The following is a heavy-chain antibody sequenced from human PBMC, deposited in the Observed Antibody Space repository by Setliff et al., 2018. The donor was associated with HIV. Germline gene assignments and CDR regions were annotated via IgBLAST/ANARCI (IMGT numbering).Heavy chain of an antibody. CDR1: GYTFTDYY. Sequence: ASVKVSCKASGYTFTDYYMHWVRQAPGQGLEWMGRINPNSGGTNYAQKFQGRVTMTRDTSISTAYMELRSLRSEDTAVYYCARGSDSGSYSYYYGMDVWGQGTTVTVSS. J-gene: IGHJ6*02. CDR3: ARGSDSGSYSYYYGMDV. D-gene: IGHD3-16*01. CDR2: INPNSGGT. V-gene: IGHV1-2*06.